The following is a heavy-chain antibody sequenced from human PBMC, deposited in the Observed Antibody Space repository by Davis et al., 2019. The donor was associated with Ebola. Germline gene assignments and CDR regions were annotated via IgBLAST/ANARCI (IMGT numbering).Heavy chain of an antibody. Sequence: ASVKVSCKTSGYTFTNYGITWVRQAPGQGLEWMGWISAYNGNTNYAQKLQGRVTMTTDTSTSTAYMELSSLRSEDTAVYSCATDDYGDYYGMDVWGQGTTVTVSS. CDR3: ATDDYGDYYGMDV. D-gene: IGHD4-17*01. CDR1: GYTFTNYG. J-gene: IGHJ6*02. CDR2: ISAYNGNT. V-gene: IGHV1-18*04.